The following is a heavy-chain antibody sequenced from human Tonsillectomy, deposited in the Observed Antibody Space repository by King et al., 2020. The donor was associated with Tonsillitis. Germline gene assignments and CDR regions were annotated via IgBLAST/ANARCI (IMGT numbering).Heavy chain of an antibody. CDR2: ISGSGDSS. D-gene: IGHD3-22*01. J-gene: IGHJ4*02. CDR1: GFTFSTSA. V-gene: IGHV3-23*04. CDR3: ARNGYFYHSSGFYYIDYFDS. Sequence: VQLVESGGGLVQPGGSLRLSCAASGFTFSTSAMSCVRQAPGKGLEWVSAISGSGDSSHYADSVNGRFTISRDISKNTLYLQMNSLRADDTAVYYCARNGYFYHSSGFYYIDYFDSWGQGTLLTVSS.